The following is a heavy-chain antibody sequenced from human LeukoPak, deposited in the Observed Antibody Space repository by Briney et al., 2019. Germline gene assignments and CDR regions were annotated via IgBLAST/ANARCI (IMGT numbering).Heavy chain of an antibody. CDR1: GGSISSGDYY. D-gene: IGHD3-3*02. CDR2: IYYSGST. Sequence: SQTLSLTCTVSGGSISSGDYYWSWIRQHPGKGLEWIGYIYYSGSTYYNPSLKSRVTISVDTSRNHISLKLSSVTAADTAVYFCARTTFFDYSFDSCGQGTLVTVSS. CDR3: ARTTFFDYSFDS. V-gene: IGHV4-31*03. J-gene: IGHJ4*02.